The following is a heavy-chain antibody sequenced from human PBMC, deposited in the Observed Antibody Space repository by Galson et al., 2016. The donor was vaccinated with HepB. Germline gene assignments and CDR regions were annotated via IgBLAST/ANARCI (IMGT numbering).Heavy chain of an antibody. CDR3: AKEVGYRNTWYPFDY. V-gene: IGHV1-2*06. J-gene: IGHJ4*02. Sequence: SVKVSCKASRDTFSGYYIHWVRQAPGQGLEWMGRINPKSGGTNYAQEFEGRVTMTRDTSITTFYMDLSGLRSDDTAVYYCAKEVGYRNTWYPFDYWGQGSLVTVSS. CDR1: RDTFSGYY. CDR2: INPKSGGT. D-gene: IGHD6-13*01.